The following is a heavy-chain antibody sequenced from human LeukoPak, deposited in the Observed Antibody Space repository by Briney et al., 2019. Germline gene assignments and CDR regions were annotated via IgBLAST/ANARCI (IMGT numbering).Heavy chain of an antibody. J-gene: IGHJ6*02. CDR3: ARHKYCSSPSCYYYYGMDV. CDR2: IYPYDSDT. CDR1: GFSFTTYW. V-gene: IGHV5-51*01. D-gene: IGHD2-2*01. Sequence: GESLKISCKGSGFSFTTYWIGWVRQMPGKGLEWMGIIYPYDSDTKYSPSFQGQVTISADKSISTAYLQWSSLKASDTAIYYCARHKYCSSPSCYYYYGMDVWGQGTTVTVSS.